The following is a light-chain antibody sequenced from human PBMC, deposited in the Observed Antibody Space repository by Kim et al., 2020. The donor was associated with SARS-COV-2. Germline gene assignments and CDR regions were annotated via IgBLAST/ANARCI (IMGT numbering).Light chain of an antibody. Sequence: SYELTQPPSVSVSPGQTASITCSGDKLGDKYACWYQQKPGQSPVLVIYQDSKRPSGIPERFSGSNSGNTATLTISGTQAMDEADYYCQAWDSSTEVFVGGTQLTVL. V-gene: IGLV3-1*01. CDR3: QAWDSSTEV. CDR2: QDS. CDR1: KLGDKY. J-gene: IGLJ2*01.